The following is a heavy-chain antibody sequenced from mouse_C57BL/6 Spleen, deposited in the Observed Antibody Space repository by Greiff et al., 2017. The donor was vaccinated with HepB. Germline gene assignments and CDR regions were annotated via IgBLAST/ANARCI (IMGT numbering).Heavy chain of an antibody. Sequence: VQLKESGPELVKPGASVKMSCKASGYTFTDYNMHWVKQSHGKSLEWIGYIYPNNGGTSYSQKFKGKATFTENKSSSTAYMELRSLTSEDSAVYYCSRIYDGYPSYAMDYWGQGTSVTVSS. CDR2: IYPNNGGT. V-gene: IGHV1-22*01. D-gene: IGHD2-3*01. CDR1: GYTFTDYN. J-gene: IGHJ4*01. CDR3: SRIYDGYPSYAMDY.